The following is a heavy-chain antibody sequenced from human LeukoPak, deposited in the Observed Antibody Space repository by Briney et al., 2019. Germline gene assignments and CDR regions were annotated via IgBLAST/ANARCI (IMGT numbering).Heavy chain of an antibody. Sequence: SETLSLTCTVSGYSISSGYYWGWIRQPPGKGLEWIVSIYHSGNTYYNPSLKSRVTISVDTSKNQFSLKLSSVTAADTAVYYCARDVAQANYDTSAYPFDYWGQGTLVTVSS. D-gene: IGHD3-22*01. CDR3: ARDVAQANYDTSAYPFDY. V-gene: IGHV4-38-2*02. J-gene: IGHJ4*02. CDR2: IYHSGNT. CDR1: GYSISSGYY.